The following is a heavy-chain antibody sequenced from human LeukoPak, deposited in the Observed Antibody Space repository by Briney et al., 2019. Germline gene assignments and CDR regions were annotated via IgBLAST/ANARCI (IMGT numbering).Heavy chain of an antibody. D-gene: IGHD6-6*01. CDR1: GGSISSSSYY. V-gene: IGHV4-39*07. Sequence: PSETLSLTCTVSGGSISSSSYYWGWIRQPPGKGLEWIGSIYYSGSTYYNPSLKSRVTISVDTSKNQFSLKLSSVTAADTAVYYCARDGLPARPLDPWGQGTLVTVSS. CDR3: ARDGLPARPLDP. J-gene: IGHJ5*02. CDR2: IYYSGST.